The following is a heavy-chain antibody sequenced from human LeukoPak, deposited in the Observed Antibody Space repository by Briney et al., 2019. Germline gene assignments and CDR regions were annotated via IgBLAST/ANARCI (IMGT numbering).Heavy chain of an antibody. CDR3: ARARDGYNRGYFDY. Sequence: SETLSLTCAVSGGSISSSNWWSWVRQPPGKGLEWIGEIYHSGSTNYNPSLKSRVTISVDKSKNQFSLKLSSVTAADTAVYYCARARDGYNRGYFDYWGQGTLVTVSS. V-gene: IGHV4-4*02. D-gene: IGHD5-24*01. CDR2: IYHSGST. CDR1: GGSISSSNW. J-gene: IGHJ4*02.